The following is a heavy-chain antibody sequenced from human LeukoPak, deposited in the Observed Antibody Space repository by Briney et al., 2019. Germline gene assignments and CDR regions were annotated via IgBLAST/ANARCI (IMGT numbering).Heavy chain of an antibody. CDR3: ARVNDRGSWLDY. J-gene: IGHJ4*02. CDR1: GFTFSSYD. Sequence: GGSLRVSCAASGFTFSSYDMHWVRQAPAKGLEWVAVIWYDGSSKYYADSVKGRFTISRDNSKNTLYLQMDSLRAEDTAVYYCARVNDRGSWLDYWGQGTLVTVSS. CDR2: IWYDGSSK. V-gene: IGHV3-33*01. D-gene: IGHD3-16*01.